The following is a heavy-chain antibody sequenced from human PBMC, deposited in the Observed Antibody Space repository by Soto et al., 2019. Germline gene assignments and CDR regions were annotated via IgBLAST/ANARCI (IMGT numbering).Heavy chain of an antibody. V-gene: IGHV1-18*01. Sequence: QVQLVQSGAEVKKPGASVKVSCKASGYTFTTYAISWVRQAPGQGLEWMGRISTYNGNTKYAQKLQGRVTMTTDTSTRRVYMELRSLRSDDTAVYYCARDPQYSTSSQVFDSWGQGTLVTVSS. CDR1: GYTFTTYA. CDR3: ARDPQYSTSSQVFDS. J-gene: IGHJ4*02. CDR2: ISTYNGNT. D-gene: IGHD6-6*01.